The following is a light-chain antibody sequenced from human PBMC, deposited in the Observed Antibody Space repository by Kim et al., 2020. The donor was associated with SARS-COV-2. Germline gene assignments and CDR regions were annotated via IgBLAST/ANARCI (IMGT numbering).Light chain of an antibody. J-gene: IGKJ1*01. CDR3: QQYYNRRT. V-gene: IGKV3D-15*01. Sequence: EIVMTQSPATLSVSPGDGATLSCRASQSVTSNLAWYQQKPGQAPRLLIYGTSTRATGIPARFRGSGSGTEFTLTISSLQSEDFAVYYCQQYYNRRTFGPGTKVDIK. CDR1: QSVTSN. CDR2: GTS.